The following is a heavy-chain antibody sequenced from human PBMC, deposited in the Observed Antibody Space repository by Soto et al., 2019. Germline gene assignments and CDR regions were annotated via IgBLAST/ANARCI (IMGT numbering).Heavy chain of an antibody. V-gene: IGHV2-5*02. D-gene: IGHD2-15*01. CDR2: IYWDDDK. CDR3: AYLPCSGGSCYWFSFSGMDV. J-gene: IGHJ6*02. CDR1: GFSLSTSGVG. Sequence: QITLKESGPTLVKPTQTITLTCTFSGFSLSTSGVGVAWIRQPPGKALEWLALIYWDDDKRYRPSLESRLTITKDTSKIQVVRTMTNMHSVDTATYYCAYLPCSGGSCYWFSFSGMDVWGQGTTVTVSS.